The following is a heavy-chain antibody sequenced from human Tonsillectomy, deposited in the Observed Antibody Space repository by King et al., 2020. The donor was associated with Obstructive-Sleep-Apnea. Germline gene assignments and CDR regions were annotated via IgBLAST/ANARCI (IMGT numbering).Heavy chain of an antibody. Sequence: QLQESGPGLVKPLETLSLRCTVSGGSVSSTTHYWGWIRQPPGKGLEWIGSIYYSGNTYYNPSLKSRITISVDTSKNHFSLNLSSVTAADTAMYYCARVVAITADYNFDYWGRGTLVTVSS. CDR1: GGSVSSTTHY. V-gene: IGHV4-39*07. J-gene: IGHJ4*02. CDR2: IYYSGNT. CDR3: ARVVAITADYNFDY. D-gene: IGHD6-13*01.